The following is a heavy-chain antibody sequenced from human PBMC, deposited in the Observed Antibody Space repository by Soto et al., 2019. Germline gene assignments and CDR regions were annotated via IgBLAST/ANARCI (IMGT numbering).Heavy chain of an antibody. CDR1: GFTFSDHY. V-gene: IGHV3-72*01. Sequence: GGSLRLSCAASGFTFSDHYMDWVRQAPGKGLEWVGRTRNKANSYTTEYAASVKGRFTISRDDSKNSLYLQMNSLKTEDTAVYYCASRIAAAGTDYWGQGTLVTVSS. CDR3: ASRIAAAGTDY. J-gene: IGHJ4*02. D-gene: IGHD6-13*01. CDR2: TRNKANSYTT.